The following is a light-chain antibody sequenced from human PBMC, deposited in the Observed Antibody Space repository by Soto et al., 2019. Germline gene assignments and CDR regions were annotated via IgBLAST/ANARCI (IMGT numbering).Light chain of an antibody. J-gene: IGLJ2*01. CDR3: CSYAGSYTVV. CDR2: DVI. V-gene: IGLV2-11*01. CDR1: SSDVGGYNS. Sequence: QSALTQPRSVSGSPGQSVTISCTGTSSDVGGYNSVSWYQQHPGNAPKIMIYDVIKRPSGVPDRFSGSKSGNTAFLTISGLQAEDEADYYCCSYAGSYTVVFGGGTKLTVL.